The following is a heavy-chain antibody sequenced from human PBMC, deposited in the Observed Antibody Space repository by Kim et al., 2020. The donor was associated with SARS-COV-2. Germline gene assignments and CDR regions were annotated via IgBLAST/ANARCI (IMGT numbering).Heavy chain of an antibody. CDR2: INPNSGGT. V-gene: IGHV1-2*04. Sequence: ASVKVSCKASGYTSTGYYMHWVRQAPGQGLEWMGWINPNSGGTNYAQKFQGWVTMTRDTSISTAYMELSRLRSDDTAVYYCARDRPSERTGSGPTLDFDYWGQGTLVTVSS. D-gene: IGHD6-19*01. J-gene: IGHJ4*02. CDR3: ARDRPSERTGSGPTLDFDY. CDR1: GYTSTGYY.